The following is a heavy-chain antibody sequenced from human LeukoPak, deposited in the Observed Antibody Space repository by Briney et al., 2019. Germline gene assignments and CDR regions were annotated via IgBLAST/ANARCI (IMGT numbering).Heavy chain of an antibody. D-gene: IGHD3-22*01. CDR2: ISGSGGST. J-gene: IGHJ4*02. V-gene: IGHV3-23*01. CDR1: GFTFSRYD. CDR3: AKGGYYYDSSGYRYYFDY. Sequence: PGGSLRLSCAASGFTFSRYDMSWVRQAPGKGLEWVSNISGSGGSTYYADSVKGRFTVSRDNSKNTLYLQMNSLRAEDTAIYYCAKGGYYYDSSGYRYYFDYWGQGTLVTVSS.